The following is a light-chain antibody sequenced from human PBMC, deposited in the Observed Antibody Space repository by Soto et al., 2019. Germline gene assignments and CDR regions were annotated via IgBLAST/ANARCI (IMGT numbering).Light chain of an antibody. Sequence: QSVLTQPPSVSGSPGQTVTISFTGNSSNIGATYNAHWYQHLPGTAPKLLIYDNTNRPSGVPDRFSGSKSGTSASLAITGLQADDEADYYCQSYDSSLRGVVFGGGTKVTVL. CDR2: DNT. CDR1: SSNIGATYN. J-gene: IGLJ2*01. CDR3: QSYDSSLRGVV. V-gene: IGLV1-40*01.